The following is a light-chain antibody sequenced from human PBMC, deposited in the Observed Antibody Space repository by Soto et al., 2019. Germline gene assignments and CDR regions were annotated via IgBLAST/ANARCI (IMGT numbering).Light chain of an antibody. Sequence: IQLPQSPSTLSASVGDRVTITCRASQSISSWLAWYQQKPGKAPKLLIYKASSLESGVPSRFSGSGSGTEFTLTISSLQPDDFATYYCQQYNSWWTFGQGTKV. CDR1: QSISSW. V-gene: IGKV1-5*03. CDR2: KAS. J-gene: IGKJ1*01. CDR3: QQYNSWWT.